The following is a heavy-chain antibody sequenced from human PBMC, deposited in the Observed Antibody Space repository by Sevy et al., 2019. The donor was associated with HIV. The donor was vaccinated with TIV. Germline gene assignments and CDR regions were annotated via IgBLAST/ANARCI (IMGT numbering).Heavy chain of an antibody. D-gene: IGHD5-12*01. Sequence: GESLKISCKASGYTFSSYEIHWVRQAPGQTLEWMGWIIAGNGNTKYSQKFQGRVTITRDTSASTAYMELSSLRSEDTAVYYCPRVFSGYDFAFDIWGQGTMVTVSS. J-gene: IGHJ3*02. V-gene: IGHV1-3*01. CDR3: PRVFSGYDFAFDI. CDR1: GYTFSSYE. CDR2: IIAGNGNT.